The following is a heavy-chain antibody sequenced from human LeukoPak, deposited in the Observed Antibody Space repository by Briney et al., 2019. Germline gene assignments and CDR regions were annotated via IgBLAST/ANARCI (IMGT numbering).Heavy chain of an antibody. V-gene: IGHV1-18*01. CDR3: ARDERVDTAMAYFDY. D-gene: IGHD5-18*01. CDR1: GYTFTSYG. CDR2: ISVYNGNT. J-gene: IGHJ4*02. Sequence: SVNVSCKASGYTFTSYGISWVRQAPGQGLEWMGWISVYNGNTNYAQKPQGRVTMTTDTSTSTAYMELRSLRSEDTAVYYCARDERVDTAMAYFDYWGQGTLVTVSS.